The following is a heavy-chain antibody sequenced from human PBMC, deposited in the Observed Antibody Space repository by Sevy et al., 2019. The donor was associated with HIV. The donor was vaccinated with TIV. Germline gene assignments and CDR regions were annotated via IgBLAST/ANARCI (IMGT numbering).Heavy chain of an antibody. D-gene: IGHD3-22*01. CDR1: GYRFTSYW. V-gene: IGHV5-51*01. CDR3: ARRGYDSTGYPQYYFDN. J-gene: IGHJ4*02. Sequence: GESLKISCKASGYRFTSYWIAWVRQMPGKGLGWMGIIYPDDSDIRYSPSLQGQVTISVDKSISTAYLQWSSLKAADTAMYCCARRGYDSTGYPQYYFDNWGQGTLVTVSS. CDR2: IYPDDSDI.